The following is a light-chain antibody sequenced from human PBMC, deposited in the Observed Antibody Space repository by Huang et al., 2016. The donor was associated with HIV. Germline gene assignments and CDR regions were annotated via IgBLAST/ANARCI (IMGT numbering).Light chain of an antibody. J-gene: IGKJ1*01. CDR2: EVS. CDR1: QSLLHSDGNTY. Sequence: DLVMTQTPLSLSVIPGQTASISCKTSQSLLHSDGNTYLYLYVQKPGQSPQLLIYEVSNRVSGGPHRFSGSGSGTDFTLKISRVEAEDVGFYYCMQGIQVPRTFGQGTKVEIK. CDR3: MQGIQVPRT. V-gene: IGKV2-29*03.